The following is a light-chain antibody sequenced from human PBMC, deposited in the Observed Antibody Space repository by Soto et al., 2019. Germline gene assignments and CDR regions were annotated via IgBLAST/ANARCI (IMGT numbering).Light chain of an antibody. CDR3: QQYNSWPIT. V-gene: IGKV3-15*01. CDR2: GAS. J-gene: IGKJ5*01. CDR1: QSVVIS. Sequence: ETVMTQSPAPLSVSLGERATLSCRTSQSVVISLAWYQQKPGQAPRLLIYGASARATGIPARFSGSGSGTDFTLTISGLQSEDSAVYYCQQYNSWPITFGQGTRLEIK.